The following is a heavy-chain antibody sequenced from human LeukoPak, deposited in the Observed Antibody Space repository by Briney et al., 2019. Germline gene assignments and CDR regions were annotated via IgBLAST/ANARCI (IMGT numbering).Heavy chain of an antibody. V-gene: IGHV4-59*01. J-gene: IGHJ3*02. Sequence: PSETLSLTCTVSGGSISSYYWSWIRQPPGKGLEWIGHIYYSGSTNYNPSLKSRVTMSVDTSKNQFSLKLSSVTAADTAVYYCAREAIKDDAFDIWGQGTMVTVSS. CDR3: AREAIKDDAFDI. CDR2: IYYSGST. D-gene: IGHD5-24*01. CDR1: GGSISSYY.